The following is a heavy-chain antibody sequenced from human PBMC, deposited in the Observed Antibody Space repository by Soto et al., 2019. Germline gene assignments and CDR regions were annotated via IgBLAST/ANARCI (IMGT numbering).Heavy chain of an antibody. D-gene: IGHD2-21*02. V-gene: IGHV1-69*06. CDR3: ARGGIVAVPATLSSYREYTNYRFDS. CDR1: GGAFSDFA. CDR2: IIPMFAAS. Sequence: QVQLAQSGAEVRKPGSSVKVSCRTSGGAFSDFALSWVRQAPGQGLEWMGGIIPMFAASKYAQRFQGRASITADTPTQTVYLELSSLTPEDTAVYYCARGGIVAVPATLSSYREYTNYRFDSWGQGTLVSV. J-gene: IGHJ4*02.